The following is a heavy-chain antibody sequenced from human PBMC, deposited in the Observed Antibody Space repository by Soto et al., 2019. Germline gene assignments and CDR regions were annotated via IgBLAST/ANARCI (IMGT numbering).Heavy chain of an antibody. D-gene: IGHD3-16*01. CDR3: ARRAHMSRRGETFSYYYYGMDV. V-gene: IGHV5-10-1*01. J-gene: IGHJ6*02. CDR1: GSSFTSYW. Sequence: EVQLVQSGAEVKKPGESLRISCKGSGSSFTSYWISWVRQMPGKGLEWMGRIDPIDSYTNYSPSFQGHVTISADKSISTAYLQWSSLKASDTAMYYCARRAHMSRRGETFSYYYYGMDVWGQGTTVTVSS. CDR2: IDPIDSYT.